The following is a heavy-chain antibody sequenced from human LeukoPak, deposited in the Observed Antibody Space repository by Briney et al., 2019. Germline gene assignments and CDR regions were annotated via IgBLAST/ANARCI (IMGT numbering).Heavy chain of an antibody. CDR2: IGTAGDT. CDR1: GFTFSSYS. V-gene: IGHV3-13*01. J-gene: IGHJ4*02. Sequence: PGGSLRLSCASSGFTFSSYSMNWVRQAPGKGLEWVAAIGTAGDTYYTGSVKGRFTISRENAKNSLYLQMNSLRAGDTAVYYCARVAKERVGGVYYFNYWGQGTLVTVSS. D-gene: IGHD1-1*01. CDR3: ARVAKERVGGVYYFNY.